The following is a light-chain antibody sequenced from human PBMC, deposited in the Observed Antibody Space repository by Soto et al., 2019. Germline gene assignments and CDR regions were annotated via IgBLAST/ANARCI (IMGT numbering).Light chain of an antibody. J-gene: IGKJ3*01. CDR1: QDMNSY. CDR2: GAS. Sequence: IQLTQSPSSLSASIGDRVTITCRASQDMNSYLAWYQRKPGKAPKLLIYGASTLQGGVPSRFSGSGSGTDFTLTISSLQPEDFASYFCQQLHSYPRTFGPGTKVDIK. CDR3: QQLHSYPRT. V-gene: IGKV1-9*01.